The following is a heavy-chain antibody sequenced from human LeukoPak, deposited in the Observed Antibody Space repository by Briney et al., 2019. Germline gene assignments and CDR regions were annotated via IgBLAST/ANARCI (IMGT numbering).Heavy chain of an antibody. CDR2: ISRMGFTT. CDR3: AKEEVPNDY. V-gene: IGHV3-23*01. J-gene: IGHJ4*02. CDR1: GLPLDNTA. Sequence: GGSLSLSCAVSGLPLDNTAMCWVRQAPGKGLEWISGISRMGFTTYYADSVNGRFTISRATSKNTLYLQMDTLRPEDTALYYCAKEEVPNDYWGQGTLVTVSS.